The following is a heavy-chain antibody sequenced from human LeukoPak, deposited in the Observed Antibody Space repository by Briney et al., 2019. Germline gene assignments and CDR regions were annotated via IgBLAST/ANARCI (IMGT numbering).Heavy chain of an antibody. Sequence: GGSLRLSCTASGFTFSDYYMGWIRQAPGKGLEWISYIDSSGSFIHYADSVKGRFTISRDNAMNSLYLQMNSLRAEDTAVYYCAGQLITHGGYWGQGTLVTVSS. J-gene: IGHJ4*02. CDR1: GFTFSDYY. D-gene: IGHD3-10*01. CDR2: IDSSGSFI. CDR3: AGQLITHGGY. V-gene: IGHV3-11*04.